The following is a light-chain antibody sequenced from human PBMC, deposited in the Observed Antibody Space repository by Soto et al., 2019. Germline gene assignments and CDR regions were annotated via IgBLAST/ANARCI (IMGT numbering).Light chain of an antibody. J-gene: IGKJ1*01. CDR3: HRYGTSLRA. CDR1: QNIDNNY. Sequence: DIVLTQSPGTLSLSPGENATLSCRASQNIDNNYLAWHQQKPGQAPRLHIYGASSRAPGISDRFTGRGSGTDFTLTITALEPEDLAMYHCHRYGTSLRAFGQGTTVEV. V-gene: IGKV3-20*01. CDR2: GAS.